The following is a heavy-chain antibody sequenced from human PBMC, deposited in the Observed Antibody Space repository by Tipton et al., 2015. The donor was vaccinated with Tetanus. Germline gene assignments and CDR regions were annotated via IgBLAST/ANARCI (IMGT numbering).Heavy chain of an antibody. CDR3: ARGTGDY. CDR1: GGYMNSYY. Sequence: TLSLTCTVSGGYMNSYYWSWIRQPPGKGLEWIGYIYYTGSTNSNYSLKSRITISQDTSKNQFSLRLTSVTAADTAVYYCARGTGDYWGQGTLATVSS. D-gene: IGHD1-14*01. J-gene: IGHJ4*02. V-gene: IGHV4-59*01. CDR2: IYYTGST.